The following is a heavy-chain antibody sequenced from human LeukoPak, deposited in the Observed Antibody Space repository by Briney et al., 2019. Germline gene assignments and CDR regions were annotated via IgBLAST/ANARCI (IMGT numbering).Heavy chain of an antibody. CDR1: GFTFSSYT. J-gene: IGHJ4*02. CDR2: ISGSSDSI. Sequence: PGGSLRLSCTASGFTFSSYTMNWVRQAPGKGLEWVSSISGSSDSIYYADSVKGRFTISRDNAKNSLYLQMNSLRAEDTAVYYCARDSGRGGYSYGPRDYWGQGTLVTVSS. D-gene: IGHD5-18*01. CDR3: ARDSGRGGYSYGPRDY. V-gene: IGHV3-21*01.